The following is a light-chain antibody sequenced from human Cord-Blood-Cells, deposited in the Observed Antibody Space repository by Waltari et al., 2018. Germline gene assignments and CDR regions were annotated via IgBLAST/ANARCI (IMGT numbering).Light chain of an antibody. CDR1: QSISSY. J-gene: IGKJ2*01. CDR3: QQSYSTLYT. CDR2: AAS. Sequence: DIEMPQSPSSLSASVGHRVTITCRASQSISSYLNWYQQKPGKAPKRLIYAASSLQSGVPSRFSGSGSGTDFTLTISSLQPEDFATYYCQQSYSTLYTFGQGTKLEIK. V-gene: IGKV1-39*01.